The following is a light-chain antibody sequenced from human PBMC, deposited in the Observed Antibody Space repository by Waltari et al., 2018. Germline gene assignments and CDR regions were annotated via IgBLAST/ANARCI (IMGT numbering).Light chain of an antibody. CDR1: QSVSSY. CDR2: DAS. CDR3: QQRSNWPPGYT. Sequence: EIVLTQSPATLSLSPGERATLSCRASQSVSSYLAWYQQKPGQAPRLLIYDASNRATGIPARFSGSGSGTDFTLNISSLEPEDFAVYYCQQRSNWPPGYTFGQGTKLEIK. J-gene: IGKJ2*01. V-gene: IGKV3-11*01.